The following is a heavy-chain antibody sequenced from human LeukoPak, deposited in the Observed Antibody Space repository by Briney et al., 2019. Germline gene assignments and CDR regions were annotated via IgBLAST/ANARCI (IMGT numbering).Heavy chain of an antibody. CDR3: ARVWVVGATSSFDY. CDR1: GYTFTGYY. Sequence: ASVKVSCKASGYTFTGYYMHWVRQAPGQGLEWMGWINPNSGGTNYAQKFQGRVTMTRDTSISTAYMELSRLRSDDTAVYYCARVWVVGATSSFDYWGQGTLVTVSS. J-gene: IGHJ4*02. D-gene: IGHD1-26*01. V-gene: IGHV1-2*02. CDR2: INPNSGGT.